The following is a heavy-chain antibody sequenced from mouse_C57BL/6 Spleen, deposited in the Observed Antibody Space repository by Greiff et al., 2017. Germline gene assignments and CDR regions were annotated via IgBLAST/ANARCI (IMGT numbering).Heavy chain of an antibody. CDR3: VSDGYYEAMDY. J-gene: IGHJ4*01. CDR1: GFSFNTYA. D-gene: IGHD2-3*01. CDR2: IRSKRNNYAT. Sequence: EVQGVESGGGLVQPKGSLKLSCAASGFSFNTYAMNWVRQAPGKGLEWVARIRSKRNNYATYYADSVKDRFTISRDDSESMLYLQMNNVKTEDTAMYYCVSDGYYEAMDYWGQGTSVTVSS. V-gene: IGHV10-1*01.